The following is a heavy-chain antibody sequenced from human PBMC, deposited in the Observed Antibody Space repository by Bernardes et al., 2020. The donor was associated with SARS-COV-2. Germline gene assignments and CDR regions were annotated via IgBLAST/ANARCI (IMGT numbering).Heavy chain of an antibody. CDR1: GFTFSSYS. J-gene: IGHJ3*02. Sequence: GGSLRLSCAASGFTFSSYSMNWVRQAPGKGLEWVSSISSSSSYIYYADSVKGRFTISRDNAKNSLYLQMNSLRAEDTAVYYCARILTYYYDSSGYWPGAFDIWGQGTMVTVSS. D-gene: IGHD3-22*01. CDR2: ISSSSSYI. CDR3: ARILTYYYDSSGYWPGAFDI. V-gene: IGHV3-21*01.